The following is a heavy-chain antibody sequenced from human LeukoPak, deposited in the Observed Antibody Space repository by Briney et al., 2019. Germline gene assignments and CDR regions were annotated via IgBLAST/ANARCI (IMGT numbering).Heavy chain of an antibody. CDR2: ISGSGGST. CDR1: GFTFSSYA. V-gene: IGHV3-23*01. Sequence: GGSLRLSCAASGFTFSSYAMSWVRQAPGKGLEWVSAISGSGGSTYYADSVKGRFTISRDNSKNTLYLQMNSLRAEDTAVYYCAKVRTKYSSSRIDYWGQGTLVTVSS. J-gene: IGHJ4*02. CDR3: AKVRTKYSSSRIDY. D-gene: IGHD6-6*01.